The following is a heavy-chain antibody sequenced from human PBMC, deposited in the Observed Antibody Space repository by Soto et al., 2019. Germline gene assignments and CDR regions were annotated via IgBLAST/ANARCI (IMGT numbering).Heavy chain of an antibody. Sequence: WGSLRLSCAACGFTFSSYAMSWVRQAPGKGLEWVSAISGSGGSTYYADSVKGRFTISRDNSKNTLYLKRNRPRAGATPGYGGAPARRSRHGMDVWRQGTTVTVAS. CDR3: APARRSRHGMDV. CDR1: GFTFSSYA. V-gene: IGHV3-23*01. CDR2: ISGSGGST. J-gene: IGHJ6*02.